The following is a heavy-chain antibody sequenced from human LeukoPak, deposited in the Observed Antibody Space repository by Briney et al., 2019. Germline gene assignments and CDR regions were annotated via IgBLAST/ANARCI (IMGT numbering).Heavy chain of an antibody. CDR2: KWYDGGNK. D-gene: IGHD2-21*02. J-gene: IGHJ4*02. Sequence: GRSLRLSCAASGFSFSSYAMHWVRQAPGKGLEWVAVKWYDGGNKYYADSVKGRFTISRDNSKNTLYLEMNSLRAEDTAVYYCARGLTQIPRLATGLGHWGQGTLVTVSS. V-gene: IGHV3-33*01. CDR1: GFSFSSYA. CDR3: ARGLTQIPRLATGLGH.